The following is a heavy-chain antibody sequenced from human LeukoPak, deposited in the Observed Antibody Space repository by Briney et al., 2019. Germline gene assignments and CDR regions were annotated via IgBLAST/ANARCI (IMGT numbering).Heavy chain of an antibody. V-gene: IGHV3-74*01. Sequence: PGGSLRLSCAASGFTFSSYWMHWVRQAPGKGLVWVSRNNSDGSSTSYADSVKGRFTISRDNAKNTLYLQMNSLRAEDTAVYYCARESLYGDYGCWGQGTLVTVSS. CDR1: GFTFSSYW. D-gene: IGHD4-17*01. CDR2: NNSDGSST. J-gene: IGHJ4*02. CDR3: ARESLYGDYGC.